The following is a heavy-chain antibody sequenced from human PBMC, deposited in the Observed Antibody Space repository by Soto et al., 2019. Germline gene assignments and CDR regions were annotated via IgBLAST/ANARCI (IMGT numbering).Heavy chain of an antibody. CDR3: ARKGPPRDAFDI. CDR1: GFTFSSYA. CDR2: VLGGGGST. V-gene: IGHV3-23*01. J-gene: IGHJ3*02. Sequence: GGSLRLSCAASGFTFSSYAMSWVRQTPGKGLEWVSGVLGGGGSTFYADSVKGRFTISRDNSRNTLYVQMNNLRAEDTAIYYCARKGPPRDAFDIWGQGTMVTV.